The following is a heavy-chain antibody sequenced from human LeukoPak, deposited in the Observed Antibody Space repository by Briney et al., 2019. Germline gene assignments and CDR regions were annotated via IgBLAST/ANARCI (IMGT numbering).Heavy chain of an antibody. V-gene: IGHV3-48*03. CDR2: ISSSGSTI. D-gene: IGHD6-13*01. J-gene: IGHJ4*02. CDR1: GFTFSSYE. Sequence: GGSLRLSCAASGFTFSSYEMNWVRQAPGKGLEWVSYISSSGSTIYYADSVKGRFTISRDNAKNSLYLQMNSLRAEDTAVYYCARAGSSCPDYWGQGTLVTVSS. CDR3: ARAGSSCPDY.